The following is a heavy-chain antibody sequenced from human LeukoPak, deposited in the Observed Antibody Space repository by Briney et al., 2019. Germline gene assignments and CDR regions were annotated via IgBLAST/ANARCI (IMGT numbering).Heavy chain of an antibody. J-gene: IGHJ6*03. Sequence: GGSLRLSCAASGFTFTSNAVSWVRQAPGKGLEWVSTISASGGSIYYAGSVKGRFTISRDISKNTLYLQMNSLRAEDTAVYHCAIEYYYYMDVWGTGTTVTVSS. CDR1: GFTFTSNA. V-gene: IGHV3-23*01. CDR2: ISASGGSI. CDR3: AIEYYYYMDV.